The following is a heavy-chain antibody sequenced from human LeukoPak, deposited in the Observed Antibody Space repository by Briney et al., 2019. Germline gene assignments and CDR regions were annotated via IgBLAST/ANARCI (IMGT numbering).Heavy chain of an antibody. CDR1: GYTFTSYG. CDR3: ARDGRPCSGGSCYSYYYMDV. Sequence: ASVKVSCKASGYTFTSYGISWVRQAPGQGLEWMGWISAYNGNTNYAQKLQGRVTMTTDTSTSTAYMELRSLRSDDTAVYYCARDGRPCSGGSCYSYYYMDVWGKGTAVTISS. J-gene: IGHJ6*03. D-gene: IGHD2-15*01. CDR2: ISAYNGNT. V-gene: IGHV1-18*01.